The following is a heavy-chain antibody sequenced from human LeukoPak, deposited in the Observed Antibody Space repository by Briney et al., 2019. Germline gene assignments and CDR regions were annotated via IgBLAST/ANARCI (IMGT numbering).Heavy chain of an antibody. D-gene: IGHD5-18*01. CDR2: INPNSGAT. J-gene: IGHJ4*02. CDR3: ATAGDVDTAMIND. V-gene: IGHV1-2*02. Sequence: ASVKVSCKASGYTFTSYGISWVRQAPRQGLEWMGWINPNSGATNYAQKFQGRVTMTSDTSISTAYMELSRLRSDDTAVYYCATAGDVDTAMINDWGQGTLVTVSS. CDR1: GYTFTSYG.